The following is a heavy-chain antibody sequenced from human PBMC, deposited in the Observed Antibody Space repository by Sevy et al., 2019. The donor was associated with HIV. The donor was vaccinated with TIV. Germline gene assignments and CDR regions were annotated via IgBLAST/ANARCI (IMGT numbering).Heavy chain of an antibody. D-gene: IGHD2-21*02. CDR1: GFALRSYT. CDR3: AKTLQKLPFHPHYFDY. Sequence: GVSLRLSCGVSGFALRSYTMNWVRQAPGKGLEWVASISATGGSTYYADSVKGRFTISRDVSKSTLYLQMNSLTAEDTAMFYCAKTLQKLPFHPHYFDYWGQGTLVTVSS. J-gene: IGHJ4*02. CDR2: ISATGGST. V-gene: IGHV3-23*01.